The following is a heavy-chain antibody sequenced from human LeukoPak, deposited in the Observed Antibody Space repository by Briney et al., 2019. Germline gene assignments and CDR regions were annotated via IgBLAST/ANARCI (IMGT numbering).Heavy chain of an antibody. V-gene: IGHV4-31*03. CDR2: IYYSGST. D-gene: IGHD3-10*01. J-gene: IGHJ4*02. CDR1: GGSISSGGYY. Sequence: PSQTLSLTCTVSGGSISSGGYYWSWIRQHPGKGLEWIGYIYYSGSTYYNPSLKSRVTISVDTSKNQFSLKLSSVTAADTAVYYCARRGGGQLLWLGEYKRDYWGQGTLVTVSS. CDR3: ARRGGGQLLWLGEYKRDY.